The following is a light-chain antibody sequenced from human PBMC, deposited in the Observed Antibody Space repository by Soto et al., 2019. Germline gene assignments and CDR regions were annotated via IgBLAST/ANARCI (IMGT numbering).Light chain of an antibody. Sequence: DIQMTQSPSSLSASVGDKITITCRASQNIAIYLNWYQQKPGKAPTLVICAVSSLQSGVPPRFSGSGSGTDFTLTISSLQPEDFATSYYQQSHSPPYTFGQGTKLEIK. V-gene: IGKV1-39*01. J-gene: IGKJ2*01. CDR2: AVS. CDR3: QQSHSPPYT. CDR1: QNIAIY.